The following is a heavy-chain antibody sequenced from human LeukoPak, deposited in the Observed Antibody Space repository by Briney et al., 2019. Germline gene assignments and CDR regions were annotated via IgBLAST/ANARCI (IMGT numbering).Heavy chain of an antibody. CDR3: ARVTTGGYYNC. J-gene: IGHJ4*02. Sequence: PSQTLSLTSSVPGGSISSGSYYWSWIPQPAGKGLEWIGRIYTSGSTNYNPSLKSRVTMSFDASNNQFSLRLSSVTAADTAVYYCARVTTGGYYNCWGQGTLVTVSS. CDR1: GGSISSGSYY. CDR2: IYTSGST. D-gene: IGHD3-22*01. V-gene: IGHV4-61*02.